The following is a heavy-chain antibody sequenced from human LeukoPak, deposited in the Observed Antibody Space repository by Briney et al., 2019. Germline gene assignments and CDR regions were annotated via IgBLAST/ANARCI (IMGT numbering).Heavy chain of an antibody. D-gene: IGHD2-15*01. V-gene: IGHV3-23*01. Sequence: GGSLRLSCAASGFTFNNYAMSWVRQAPGKGLEWVSAISPSGLTTYYADSVKGRFTISRDNSKNTLFLQMNSLRADDTAVYYCVSDGRDGYSWVDSWGQGTLVTVSS. J-gene: IGHJ4*02. CDR3: VSDGRDGYSWVDS. CDR2: ISPSGLTT. CDR1: GFTFNNYA.